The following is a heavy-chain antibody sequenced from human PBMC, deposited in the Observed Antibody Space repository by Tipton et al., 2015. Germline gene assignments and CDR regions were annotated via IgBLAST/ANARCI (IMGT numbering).Heavy chain of an antibody. CDR1: GFTFSLYW. Sequence: RSLRLSCSASGFTFSLYWMHWVRQVPGKGLEWISGITWNSVNVEYADSVKGRFTISRDNAKNSLYLEMNSLRVDDMALYYCARDYSNTRWFFDYWGLGTLLPVPP. V-gene: IGHV3-9*03. CDR2: ITWNSVNV. D-gene: IGHD4-11*01. CDR3: ARDYSNTRWFFDY. J-gene: IGHJ4*02.